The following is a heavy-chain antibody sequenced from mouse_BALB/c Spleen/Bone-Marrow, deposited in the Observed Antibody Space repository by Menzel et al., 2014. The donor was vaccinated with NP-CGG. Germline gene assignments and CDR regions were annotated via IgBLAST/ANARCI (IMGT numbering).Heavy chain of an antibody. CDR3: ARHNYDENWFAY. CDR1: GFTFSDYY. CDR2: ISNGGGST. J-gene: IGHJ3*01. V-gene: IGHV5-12*02. Sequence: EVMLVESGGGLVQPGGSLKLSCATSGFTFSDYYMYWVRQTPEKRLEWVAYISNGGGSTYYPDTGKGRFTISRDNAKNTLYLQMSRLKSEDTAMYYCARHNYDENWFAYWGQGTLVTVSA. D-gene: IGHD2-4*01.